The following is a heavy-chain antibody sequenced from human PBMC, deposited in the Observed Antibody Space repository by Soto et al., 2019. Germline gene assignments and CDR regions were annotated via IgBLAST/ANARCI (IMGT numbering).Heavy chain of an antibody. CDR3: ARTDNVGYYPY. J-gene: IGHJ4*02. D-gene: IGHD3-3*01. V-gene: IGHV4-38-2*01. Sequence: SETLSLTCVVSGGSISSDYLCSLLRLPPEEVLGWVGSIYHSGTTYYNPSFSRRVTISVDTSKNQFSLTLSSVTAADSAVYYCARTDNVGYYPYLGQGILVTVSS. CDR1: GGSISSDYL. CDR2: IYHSGTT.